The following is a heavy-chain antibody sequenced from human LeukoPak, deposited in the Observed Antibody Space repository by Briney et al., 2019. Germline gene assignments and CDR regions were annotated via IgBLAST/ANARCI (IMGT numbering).Heavy chain of an antibody. CDR1: GDTFTGYY. J-gene: IGHJ3*01. CDR3: ALEPIALSI. V-gene: IGHV1-2*02. CDR2: INPNTGGT. Sequence: ASVKVSCKASGDTFTGYYMHWVRQAPGQGLEWMGWINPNTGGTESARKFQGRVTMTRDTSISTAYMELSRLRSDDTAVYYCALEPIALSIWGQGTMVTVSS. D-gene: IGHD3-3*01.